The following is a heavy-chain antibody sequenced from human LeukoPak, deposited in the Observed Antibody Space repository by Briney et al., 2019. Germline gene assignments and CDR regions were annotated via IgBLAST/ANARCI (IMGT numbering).Heavy chain of an antibody. V-gene: IGHV1-46*01. CDR1: GYSFTTYY. D-gene: IGHD6-13*01. CDR2: LNPSSCSA. CDR3: ARGYGQHGY. Sequence: ASVKVSCKASGYSFTTYYMHWVRQAPGQGLEWMGILNPSSCSADYGQNFQGRVIMTRETSTKKVYMELSSLTSEDTAVYYCARGYGQHGYWGQGTLVTVSS. J-gene: IGHJ4*02.